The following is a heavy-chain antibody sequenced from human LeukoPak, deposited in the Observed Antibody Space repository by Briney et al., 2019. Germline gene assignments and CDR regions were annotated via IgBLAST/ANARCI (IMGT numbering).Heavy chain of an antibody. Sequence: SSETLSLTCAVFGGPFSDDDWSWSLRPPGKGLESLGEINHSSTANYMPSLKSRVSISVDTSKNQFSLRLSSVTAADTAFYYCARGRFGGHSYYYMDVWGKGTAVTVSS. J-gene: IGHJ6*03. V-gene: IGHV4-34*01. D-gene: IGHD3-3*01. CDR1: GGPFSDDD. CDR2: INHSSTA. CDR3: ARGRFGGHSYYYMDV.